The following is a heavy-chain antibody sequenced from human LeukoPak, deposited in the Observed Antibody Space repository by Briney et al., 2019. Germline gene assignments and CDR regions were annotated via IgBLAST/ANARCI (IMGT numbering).Heavy chain of an antibody. CDR2: INPNSGGT. Sequence: ASVKVSCKASGYTFTGYYMHWVRQAPGQGLEWMGRINPNSGGTNYAQKFQGRVTMTRDTSISTAYMELSRLRSEDTAVYYCARSLTGTTDFDYWGQGTLVTVSS. CDR1: GYTFTGYY. J-gene: IGHJ4*02. D-gene: IGHD1-7*01. CDR3: ARSLTGTTDFDY. V-gene: IGHV1-2*06.